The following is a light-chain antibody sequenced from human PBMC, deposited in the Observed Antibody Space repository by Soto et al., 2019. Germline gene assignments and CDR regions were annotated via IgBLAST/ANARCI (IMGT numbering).Light chain of an antibody. J-gene: IGKJ1*01. CDR3: QQYETFSGT. V-gene: IGKV1-33*01. CDR1: QDISNC. CDR2: DAS. Sequence: DIQMTQSPSSLSASVGDRVTITCQASQDISNCLNWYQQKPGKAPKLLIYDASNLETGVPSRFSGSGSGTEFTLTISSLQPDDFATYYCQQYETFSGTFGPGTKVDIK.